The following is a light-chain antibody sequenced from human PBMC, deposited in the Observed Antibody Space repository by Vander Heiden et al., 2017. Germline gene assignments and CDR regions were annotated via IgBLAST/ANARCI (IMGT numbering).Light chain of an antibody. CDR2: DAS. V-gene: IGKV3-11*01. CDR3: QQRINSLLT. Sequence: EIVLTQSPATLSLSPGERATLSCRASQSVSSYLAWYQQRPGQAPRLLIYDASNRATGIPARFSGSGSGTDFTLTISNLGPEDFAVYYCQQRINSLLTFGGGTKVEIK. CDR1: QSVSSY. J-gene: IGKJ4*01.